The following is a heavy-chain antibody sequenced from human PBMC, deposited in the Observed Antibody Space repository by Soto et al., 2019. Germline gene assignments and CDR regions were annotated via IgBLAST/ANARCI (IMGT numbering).Heavy chain of an antibody. Sequence: AGGSLRLSCAVSGFTVSSKYMSWVRQAPGKGLEWVSAISGSGGSTYYADSVKGRFTISRDNSKNTLYPQMNSLRAEDTAVYYCAKDHQKVPRIAAAESYYYYGMDVWGQGTTVTVSS. CDR3: AKDHQKVPRIAAAESYYYYGMDV. CDR1: GFTVSSKY. CDR2: ISGSGGST. V-gene: IGHV3-23*01. D-gene: IGHD6-13*01. J-gene: IGHJ6*02.